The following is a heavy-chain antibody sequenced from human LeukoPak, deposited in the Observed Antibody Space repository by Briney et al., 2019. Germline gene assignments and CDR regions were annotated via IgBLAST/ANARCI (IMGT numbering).Heavy chain of an antibody. CDR3: ARLSAAAARWGFDY. Sequence: SETLSLTCTVSGDSISSGDYYWSWIRQPAGKGLEWIGRISSSGSTNYNPSLKSRVTISVDTSKNQFSLKLSSVTAADTAVYYCARLSAAAARWGFDYWGQGTLVTVSS. V-gene: IGHV4-61*02. CDR2: ISSSGST. D-gene: IGHD6-13*01. J-gene: IGHJ4*02. CDR1: GDSISSGDYY.